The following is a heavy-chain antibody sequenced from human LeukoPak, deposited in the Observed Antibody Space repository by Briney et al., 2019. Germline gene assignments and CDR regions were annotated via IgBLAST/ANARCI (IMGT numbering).Heavy chain of an antibody. CDR3: ASMVRGDSFDY. CDR1: GFTFSSYW. CDR2: IKQDGSEK. D-gene: IGHD3-10*01. J-gene: IGHJ4*02. V-gene: IGHV3-7*01. Sequence: GGSLRLSCAASGFTFSSYWMSWVRQAPGKGLEWAANIKQDGSEKYYADSVKGRFTISRDNSKNTLYLQMNSLRAEDTAVYYCASMVRGDSFDYWGQGTLVTVSS.